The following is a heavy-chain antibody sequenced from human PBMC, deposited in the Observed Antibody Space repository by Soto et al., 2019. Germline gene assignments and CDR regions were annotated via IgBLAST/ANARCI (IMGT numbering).Heavy chain of an antibody. J-gene: IGHJ6*02. CDR1: GYTFTGYY. Sequence: ASVTVSCKASGYTFTGYYMHWVRQAPGQGLEWMGWINPNSGGTNYAQKFQGRVTMTRDTSISTAYMELSRLRSDDTAVYYCASHHGSPGYSSGWYGGDYYDVMDFWGQGTTVTVSS. D-gene: IGHD6-19*01. V-gene: IGHV1-2*02. CDR3: ASHHGSPGYSSGWYGGDYYDVMDF. CDR2: INPNSGGT.